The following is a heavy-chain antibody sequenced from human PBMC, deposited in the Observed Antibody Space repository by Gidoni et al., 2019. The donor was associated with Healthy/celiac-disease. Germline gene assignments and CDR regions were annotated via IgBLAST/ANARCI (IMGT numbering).Heavy chain of an antibody. Sequence: QVQLQESGPGLVKPSETLSLTCTVSGGSISSYYWSWIRQPPGKGLEWIGYIYYSGSTNDNPSLKSRVTISVDTSKNQFSLKLSSVTAADTAVYYCARVYGGVAGTGFDYWGQGTLVTVSS. D-gene: IGHD6-19*01. CDR2: IYYSGST. J-gene: IGHJ4*02. V-gene: IGHV4-59*01. CDR1: GGSISSYY. CDR3: ARVYGGVAGTGFDY.